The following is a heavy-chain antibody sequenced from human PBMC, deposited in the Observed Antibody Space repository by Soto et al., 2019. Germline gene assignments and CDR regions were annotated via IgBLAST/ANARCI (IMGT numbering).Heavy chain of an antibody. J-gene: IGHJ4*02. D-gene: IGHD4-17*01. CDR3: ARGQSGIYGGLDY. CDR1: GYVFTSFL. CDR2: INPSGGTT. Sequence: QVQLVQSGAEVLKPGAAVKVSCKASGYVFTSFLMHWVRQAPGQGLEWMGIINPSGGTTTLAQKFQGRVTMTRDTSTNTLYMEVSSLRSDDTAVYYCARGQSGIYGGLDYWGQGTLVTVSS. V-gene: IGHV1-46*01.